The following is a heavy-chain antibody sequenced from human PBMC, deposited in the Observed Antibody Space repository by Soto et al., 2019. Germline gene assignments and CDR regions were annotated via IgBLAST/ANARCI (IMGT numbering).Heavy chain of an antibody. Sequence: PGGSPRLSCAASGFTFSSYTMDWVRQAPGKGLEWVSAISGSGGSTYYADSVKGRFTISRDNSKNTLYLQMNSLRAEDTAVYYCARPPTIGGGPDADYWGQGTLVTVSS. CDR2: ISGSGGST. CDR3: ARPPTIGGGPDADY. D-gene: IGHD2-2*01. CDR1: GFTFSSYT. J-gene: IGHJ4*02. V-gene: IGHV3-23*01.